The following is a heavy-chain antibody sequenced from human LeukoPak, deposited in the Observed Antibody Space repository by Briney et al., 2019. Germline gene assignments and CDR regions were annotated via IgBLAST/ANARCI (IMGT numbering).Heavy chain of an antibody. CDR3: ASGGMGVFEN. Sequence: PGGSLRLSCAASGFTVSSNYMTWVRQAPGKGLEWVSVIYSGGSTYYADSVNGRFTISRDNSKNTLYLQMNGLRAEDTAVYYCASGGMGVFENWGQGTLVTVSS. V-gene: IGHV3-53*01. CDR1: GFTVSSNY. D-gene: IGHD1-26*01. J-gene: IGHJ4*02. CDR2: IYSGGST.